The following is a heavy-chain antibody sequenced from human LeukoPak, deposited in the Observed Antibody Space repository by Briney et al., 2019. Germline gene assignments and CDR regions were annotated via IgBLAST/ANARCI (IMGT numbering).Heavy chain of an antibody. V-gene: IGHV4-39*07. CDR2: IYYSGST. CDR3: ARAYDDFLWNY. D-gene: IGHD5-12*01. Sequence: SETLSLTCTVSGGSISSSSYYWGWIRQPPGKGLEWIGSIYYSGSTYYNPSLKSRVTISVDTSKNQFSLKLSSVTAADTAVYYCARAYDDFLWNYWGQGTLVTVSS. CDR1: GGSISSSSYY. J-gene: IGHJ4*02.